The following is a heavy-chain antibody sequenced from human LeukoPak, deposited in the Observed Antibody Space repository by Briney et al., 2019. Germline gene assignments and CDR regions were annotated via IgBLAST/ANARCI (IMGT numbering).Heavy chain of an antibody. CDR2: IYYSGST. Sequence: SETLSLTCTVSGDSISSFYWSWIRQPPGKGLEWIGYIYYSGSTNYNPSLKSRVTISVDTSKNQFSLKLSSVTAADTAVYYCAVLKNYYDGSGYYPPWGQGTLVTVSS. D-gene: IGHD3-22*01. CDR3: AVLKNYYDGSGYYPP. V-gene: IGHV4-59*12. CDR1: GDSISSFY. J-gene: IGHJ5*02.